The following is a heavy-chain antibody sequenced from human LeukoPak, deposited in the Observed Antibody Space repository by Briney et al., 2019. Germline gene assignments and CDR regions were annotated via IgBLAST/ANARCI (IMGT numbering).Heavy chain of an antibody. D-gene: IGHD3-22*01. CDR1: GGHISTYY. V-gene: IGHV4-59*01. CDR2: IYYIGGT. J-gene: IGHJ4*02. CDR3: ARGITDSIWYLDY. Sequence: SETLALTCTVSGGHISTYYWSWIRQAPGKGLEWIGYIYYIGGTKYNPSLKSRVTISVDTSKNQFSLKLSSVTAADTAVYFCARGITDSIWYLDYWGQGTLVTVSS.